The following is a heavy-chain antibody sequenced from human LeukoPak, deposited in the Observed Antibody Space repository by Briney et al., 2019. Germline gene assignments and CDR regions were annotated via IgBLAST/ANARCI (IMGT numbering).Heavy chain of an antibody. CDR3: ARVRGDFETD. Sequence: SETLSLTCSVSGGSISSYYWTWIRQPPGMGLEWIGYRYYSGSTTYNPSLKSRVTISVDTSKSQFSLKLISVTAADTAIYYCARVRGDFETDWGQGTLVTVSS. CDR1: GGSISSYY. CDR2: RYYSGST. D-gene: IGHD3-16*01. J-gene: IGHJ1*01. V-gene: IGHV4-59*01.